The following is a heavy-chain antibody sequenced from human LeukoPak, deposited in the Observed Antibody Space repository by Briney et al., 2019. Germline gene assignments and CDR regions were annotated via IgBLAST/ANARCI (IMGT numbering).Heavy chain of an antibody. V-gene: IGHV1-8*02. J-gene: IGHJ4*02. Sequence: GASVKVSCKASGYTFTSYDINWVRQATGQGLEWMGWMNPNSGNTGYAQKFQGRVTMTRDTSTSTVYMELSSLRSEDTAVYYCARPAVGGDYPDYWGQGTLVTVSS. CDR3: ARPAVGGDYPDY. CDR1: GYTFTSYD. D-gene: IGHD2-21*01. CDR2: MNPNSGNT.